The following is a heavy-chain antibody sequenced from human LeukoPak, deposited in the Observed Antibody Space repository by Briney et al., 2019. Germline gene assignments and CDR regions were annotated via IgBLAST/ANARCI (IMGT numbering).Heavy chain of an antibody. Sequence: SETLSLTCAVYGGSFSGYYWSWIRQPPGKGLEWIGEINHSGSTNYNPSLKSRVTISVDTSKNQFSLKLSSVTAADTAVYYCARVRLRQLWGFDYWGQGTLVTVSS. CDR1: GGSFSGYY. CDR3: ARVRLRQLWGFDY. D-gene: IGHD5-18*01. J-gene: IGHJ4*02. CDR2: INHSGST. V-gene: IGHV4-34*01.